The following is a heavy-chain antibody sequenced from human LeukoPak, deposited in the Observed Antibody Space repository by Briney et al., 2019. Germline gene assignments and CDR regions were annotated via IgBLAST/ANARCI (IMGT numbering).Heavy chain of an antibody. CDR1: GFTVRINS. CDR2: IYSGGNT. CDR3: ARRAGEYSHPYDY. D-gene: IGHD2/OR15-2a*01. J-gene: IGHJ4*02. V-gene: IGHV3-53*01. Sequence: PWGSLRLSCTVSGFTVRINSMSWVRQAPGKGLEWVSFIYSGGNTHYSDSVKGRFTISRDNSKNTLYLQMNSLRAEDTAVYYCARRAGEYSHPYDYWGQGTLVTVSS.